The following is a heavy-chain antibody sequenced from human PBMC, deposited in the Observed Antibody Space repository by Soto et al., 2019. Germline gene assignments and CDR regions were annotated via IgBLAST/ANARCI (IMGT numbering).Heavy chain of an antibody. CDR2: VYYSGNT. CDR3: PRDPLLQPHYYYSMDV. CDR1: GGSVRSGRHY. Sequence: SETLSLTCTVYGGSVRSGRHYWGWIRQQPGKGLEWIGYVYYSGNTNYNPSLKSRATISIDTFNDQFFLKLTSVTAAYTAKYYCPRDPLLQPHYYYSMDVSCQATTLTLSS. J-gene: IGHJ6*02. D-gene: IGHD2-21*02. V-gene: IGHV4-61*01.